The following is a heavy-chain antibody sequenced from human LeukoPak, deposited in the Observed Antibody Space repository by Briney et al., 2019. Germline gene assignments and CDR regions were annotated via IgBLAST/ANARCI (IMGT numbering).Heavy chain of an antibody. Sequence: GGSLRLSCAASGFTVSSNYMSWVRPAPGKGLEWVSVIYSGGSTYYADSVKGRFTISRDNSKNTLYLQMNSLRAEDTAVYYCARAPQLVLYYWGQGTLVTVSS. J-gene: IGHJ4*02. CDR2: IYSGGST. V-gene: IGHV3-66*01. CDR3: ARAPQLVLYY. CDR1: GFTVSSNY. D-gene: IGHD1-7*01.